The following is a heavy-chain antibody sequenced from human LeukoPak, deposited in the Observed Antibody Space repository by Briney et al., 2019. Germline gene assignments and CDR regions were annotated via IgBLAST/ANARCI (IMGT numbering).Heavy chain of an antibody. CDR2: ISLTGLT. D-gene: IGHD3-3*01. CDR1: GGSISGTNW. Sequence: SGTLSLTCGESGGSISGTNWWSWVRQPPGQGLEWIGEISLTGLTHYNPSLKSRVTVSVDTSKNQFSLKLSSVTAADTAVYYCVRHFSYYDFWSGFDPWGQGTLVTVSS. V-gene: IGHV4-4*02. J-gene: IGHJ5*02. CDR3: VRHFSYYDFWSGFDP.